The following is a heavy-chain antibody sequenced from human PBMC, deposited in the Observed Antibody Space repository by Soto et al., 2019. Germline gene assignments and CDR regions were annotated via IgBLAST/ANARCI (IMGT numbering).Heavy chain of an antibody. CDR1: GGSISSSNW. CDR3: TRHHQNGWCDY. Sequence: PSETLSLTCAVSGGSISSSNWWSWVRQPTGKGLEWIGEIYHSGSTNYNPSLKSRVTISVDKSKNQFSLKLSSVTAADTAVYYSTRHHQNGWCDYWGQGTLVTVSS. J-gene: IGHJ4*02. D-gene: IGHD6-19*01. V-gene: IGHV4-4*02. CDR2: IYHSGST.